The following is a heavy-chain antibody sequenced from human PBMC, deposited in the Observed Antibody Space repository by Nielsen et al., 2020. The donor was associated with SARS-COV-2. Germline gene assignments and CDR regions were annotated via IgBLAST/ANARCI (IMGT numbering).Heavy chain of an antibody. V-gene: IGHV3-69-1*01. CDR3: ASSGWLDY. Sequence: VRQAPGKGLEWVSYITNTGMKFYADSVKDRFTISRDNARNLLFLQMDSLRAEDTAVYYCASSGWLDYWGQGTLVTVSS. CDR2: ITNTGMK. D-gene: IGHD6-19*01. J-gene: IGHJ4*02.